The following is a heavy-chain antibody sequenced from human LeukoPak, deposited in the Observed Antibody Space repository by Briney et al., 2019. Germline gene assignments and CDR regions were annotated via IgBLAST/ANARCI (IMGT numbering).Heavy chain of an antibody. D-gene: IGHD6-19*01. CDR3: ARDTSSGWYVAYYYYYMDV. CDR2: ISYDGSDK. J-gene: IGHJ6*03. Sequence: GGSLRLSCAASGFTFSSYDMHWVRQAPGKGLEWVAVISYDGSDKYYADSVKGRFTISRDNSKNTLYLQMNSLRAEDTAVYYCARDTSSGWYVAYYYYYMDVWGKGTTVTVSS. V-gene: IGHV3-30-3*01. CDR1: GFTFSSYD.